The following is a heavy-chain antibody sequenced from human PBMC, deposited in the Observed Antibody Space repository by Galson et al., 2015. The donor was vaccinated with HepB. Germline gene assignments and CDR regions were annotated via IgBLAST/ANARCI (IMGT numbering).Heavy chain of an antibody. CDR2: IIPMFGRG. V-gene: IGHV1-69*04. CDR1: GGTFSIYG. J-gene: IGHJ3*02. Sequence: SVKVSCKASGGTFSIYGINWLRQAPGQGLEWMGRIIPMFGRGNYAQKFQGRVTITADKSTSTTYMELSSLRFEDTAVYYCARGGREAVVGSSGGAFDIWGQGTMVTVSS. D-gene: IGHD3-10*01. CDR3: ARGGREAVVGSSGGAFDI.